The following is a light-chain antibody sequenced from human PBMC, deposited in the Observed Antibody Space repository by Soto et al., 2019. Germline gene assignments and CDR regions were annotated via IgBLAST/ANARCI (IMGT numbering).Light chain of an antibody. J-gene: IGLJ2*01. V-gene: IGLV2-11*01. CDR3: CSYAGSYTV. Sequence: QSALTQPRSVSGSPGQSVTISCTGTSSDVGGYNYVSWYQQHPGKAPKLMIYDVSKRPSGVPDRFSGSKSGNTASLTISGLQAKDEADYYCCSYAGSYTVFGGGTKVTVL. CDR2: DVS. CDR1: SSDVGGYNY.